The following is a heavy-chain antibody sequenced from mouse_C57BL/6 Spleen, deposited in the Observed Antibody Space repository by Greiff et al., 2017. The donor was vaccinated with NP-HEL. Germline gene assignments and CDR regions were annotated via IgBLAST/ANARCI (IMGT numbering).Heavy chain of an antibody. D-gene: IGHD1-1*01. CDR3: ARSGTTVVVDY. CDR1: GYTFTSYW. J-gene: IGHJ2*01. V-gene: IGHV1-64*01. CDR2: IHPNSGSN. Sequence: QVQLQQPGAELVKPGASVKLSCKASGYTFTSYWMHWVKQRPGQGLEWIGMIHPNSGSNNYNEKFKSKATLTVDKSSSTAYMQLSSLTSEDSAFYYCARSGTTVVVDYWGQGTTLTVSS.